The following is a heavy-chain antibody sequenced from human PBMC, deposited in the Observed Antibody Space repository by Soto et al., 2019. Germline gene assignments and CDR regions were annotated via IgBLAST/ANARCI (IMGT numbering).Heavy chain of an antibody. D-gene: IGHD2-15*01. Sequence: QVQLVQSGAEVKKPGSSVKVSCKASGGTFSSYTISWVRQAPGQGLEWMGRIIPILGIANYAQKFQGRVTITADKSTSTAYMELSSLRSEDTAVYYWATSGYCSGGSCYPGAFDYWGQGTLVTVSS. V-gene: IGHV1-69*02. CDR1: GGTFSSYT. J-gene: IGHJ4*02. CDR2: IIPILGIA. CDR3: ATSGYCSGGSCYPGAFDY.